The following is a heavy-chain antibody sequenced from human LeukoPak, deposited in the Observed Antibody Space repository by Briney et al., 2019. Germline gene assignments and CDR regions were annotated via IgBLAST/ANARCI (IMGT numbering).Heavy chain of an antibody. V-gene: IGHV3-7*01. CDR3: AKDLRSRIAAAGAPDY. D-gene: IGHD6-13*01. Sequence: GGSLRLSCAASGFTLSSHWMGWVRQAPGKGLEWVANIKQDGSETYYVGSVKGRFTISRDNAKNSLYLQMNSLGVDDTAVYYCAKDLRSRIAAAGAPDYWGQGTLVTVSS. J-gene: IGHJ4*02. CDR1: GFTLSSHW. CDR2: IKQDGSET.